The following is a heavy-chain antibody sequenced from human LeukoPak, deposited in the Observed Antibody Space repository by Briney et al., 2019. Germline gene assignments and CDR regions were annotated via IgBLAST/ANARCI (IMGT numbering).Heavy chain of an antibody. V-gene: IGHV4-59*01. CDR1: GDSISTYY. CDR2: IYKSGNT. D-gene: IGHD6-19*01. Sequence: SETLSLTCTVSGDSISTYYWGWIRQSPGKGLEWIGNIYKSGNTNYNPSLKSRVTISIDTSKNQFSLKLSSLSTADTAVYYCARDGKQWLAAFDCWGLGTLVTVSS. CDR3: ARDGKQWLAAFDC. J-gene: IGHJ4*02.